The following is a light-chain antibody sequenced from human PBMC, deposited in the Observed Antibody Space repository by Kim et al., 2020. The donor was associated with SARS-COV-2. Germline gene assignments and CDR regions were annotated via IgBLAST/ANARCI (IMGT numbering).Light chain of an antibody. CDR2: DVS. Sequence: SALTQPASVSGSPGQSITISCTGTSSDVGGYDYVSWYQHHPGKAPELMIYDVSKRPSGVSNRFSGSKSGNTASLTISGLQAEDEADYYCSSYTSSSTYVFGTGTKVTVL. CDR1: SSDVGGYDY. V-gene: IGLV2-14*03. J-gene: IGLJ1*01. CDR3: SSYTSSSTYV.